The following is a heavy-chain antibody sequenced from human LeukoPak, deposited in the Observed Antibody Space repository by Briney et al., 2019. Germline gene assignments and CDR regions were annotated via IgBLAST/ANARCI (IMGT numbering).Heavy chain of an antibody. J-gene: IGHJ3*01. CDR3: SAGEGYYDSSDYYSAWAFNV. V-gene: IGHV3-48*03. Sequence: GGSLRLSCAAPGFTFSSYEMNWVRQAPGKGPEWVSYISSSGSTIYYADSVKGRFTISRDNAKNSLYLQMNSLRAEDTAVYYCSAGEGYYDSSDYYSAWAFNVWGQGTMVTVSS. D-gene: IGHD3-22*01. CDR1: GFTFSSYE. CDR2: ISSSGSTI.